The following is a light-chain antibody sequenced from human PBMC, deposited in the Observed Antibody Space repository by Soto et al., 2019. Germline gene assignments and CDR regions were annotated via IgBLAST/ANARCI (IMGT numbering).Light chain of an antibody. CDR3: QQYDNYPWP. V-gene: IGKV1-5*01. CDR1: RGLRNS. CDR2: DAS. Sequence: IQVTPSPSTVSAYVRDSVTINCLASRGLRNSLAWYQQTVGTAPKLIIYDASTLERGVPSRFSGRGSGTEFTLTISSLQPDDFGTYYCQQYDNYPWPFGQVSKV. J-gene: IGKJ1*01.